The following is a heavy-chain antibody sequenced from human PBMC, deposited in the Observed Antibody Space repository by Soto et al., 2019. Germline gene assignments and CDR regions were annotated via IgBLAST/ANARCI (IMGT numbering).Heavy chain of an antibody. Sequence: EVPLLESGGGLVQPGGSLRLSCAASGFTFSNYAVTWVRQAPGKGLEWVSTISGSGGSTYYADSVKGRFTISRDNSKNTLYLQMNSLRPEDTAVYYCAKDQGSSWYEIDYWGQGALVTLSS. CDR3: AKDQGSSWYEIDY. J-gene: IGHJ4*02. CDR1: GFTFSNYA. CDR2: ISGSGGST. D-gene: IGHD6-13*01. V-gene: IGHV3-23*01.